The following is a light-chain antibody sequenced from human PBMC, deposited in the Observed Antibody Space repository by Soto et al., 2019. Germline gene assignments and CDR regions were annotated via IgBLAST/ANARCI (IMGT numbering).Light chain of an antibody. CDR1: QSISRN. Sequence: IQMTQAPSSLSASVGDRVTITCRASQSISRNLNWYQHKQGKAPELLIYTASNLQSGVPSRFSGSGSGTDFALTISSLQPEDSAVYHCQRSHSSPLSFGRGNQV. V-gene: IGKV1-39*01. CDR3: QRSHSSPLS. CDR2: TAS. J-gene: IGKJ4*01.